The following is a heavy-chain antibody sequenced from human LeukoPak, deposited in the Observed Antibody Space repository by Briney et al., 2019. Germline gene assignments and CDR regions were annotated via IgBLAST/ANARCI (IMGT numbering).Heavy chain of an antibody. CDR3: AKDHSQNFDY. J-gene: IGHJ4*02. D-gene: IGHD5-18*01. V-gene: IGHV3-30*02. CDR1: GFTFSNYG. Sequence: GGSLRLSCAASGFTFSNYGMHWVRHAPGKGLEWVAFLRRDGSDKYYADSVKGRFTISRDNSKNTVYLQMNSLRPEDTAVYYCAKDHSQNFDYWGQGTLVTVSS. CDR2: LRRDGSDK.